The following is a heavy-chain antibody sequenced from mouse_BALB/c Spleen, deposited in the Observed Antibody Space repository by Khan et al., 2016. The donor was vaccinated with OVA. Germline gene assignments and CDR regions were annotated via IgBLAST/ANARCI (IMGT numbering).Heavy chain of an antibody. Sequence: QVQLQQSGAELVRPGTSLKVSCKASGYAFSDYLIERLKQRPGQGLEWSGIINPGSGDTKYNEKFKAKATLTADKSSSTAYMKLSSLTSDDSAVYCCASAGYGFGAYWGQGTLVTVSA. D-gene: IGHD1-2*01. CDR3: ASAGYGFGAY. CDR2: INPGSGDT. J-gene: IGHJ3*01. V-gene: IGHV1-54*01. CDR1: GYAFSDYL.